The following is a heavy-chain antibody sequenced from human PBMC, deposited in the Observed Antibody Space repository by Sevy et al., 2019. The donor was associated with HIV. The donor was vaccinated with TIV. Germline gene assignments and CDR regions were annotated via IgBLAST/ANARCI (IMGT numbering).Heavy chain of an antibody. J-gene: IGHJ4*02. D-gene: IGHD2-2*03. V-gene: IGHV1-69*13. CDR1: GGTFSSYA. CDR2: IIPIFGTA. CDR3: ARDEYGYCSSTSCYASFGY. Sequence: ASVKVSCKASGGTFSSYAISWVRQAPGQGLEWMGGIIPIFGTANYPQKFQGRDTITADESTSTAYMELSSLRSEDTAVYYCARDEYGYCSSTSCYASFGYWGQGTLVTASS.